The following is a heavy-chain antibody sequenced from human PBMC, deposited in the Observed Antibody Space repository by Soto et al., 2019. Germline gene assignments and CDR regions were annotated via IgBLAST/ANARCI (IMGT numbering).Heavy chain of an antibody. V-gene: IGHV5-10-1*01. CDR2: INPSDSYT. D-gene: IGHD2-2*02. Sequence: GESLKISCQGSGYSFTSYWIGWVRQRPGKGLEWMGRINPSDSYTTYSPSFQGHVTISTDKSFSTAYLQWSGLKVSDTAMYYCARLGYCTGTSCYTFDCWDQGTLVTVSS. CDR3: ARLGYCTGTSCYTFDC. J-gene: IGHJ4*02. CDR1: GYSFTSYW.